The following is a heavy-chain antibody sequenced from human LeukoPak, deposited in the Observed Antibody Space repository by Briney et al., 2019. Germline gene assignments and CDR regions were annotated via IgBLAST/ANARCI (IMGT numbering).Heavy chain of an antibody. J-gene: IGHJ4*02. CDR3: AIFRGTQPRSDYYFDY. D-gene: IGHD3-10*01. CDR2: INPNSGGT. V-gene: IGHV1-2*02. CDR1: GYTFTDYY. Sequence: GASVKVSCKTSGYTFTDYYMHWVRQAPGQGLEWMGWINPNSGGTNYAPKFQGRVTMTRDTSISTAYMELSSLRSDDTAVYYCAIFRGTQPRSDYYFDYWGQGTLVTVSS.